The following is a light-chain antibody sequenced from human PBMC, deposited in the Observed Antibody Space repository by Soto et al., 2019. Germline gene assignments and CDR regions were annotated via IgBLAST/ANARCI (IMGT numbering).Light chain of an antibody. V-gene: IGKV3-20*01. CDR2: HAS. J-gene: IGKJ4*01. CDR1: QTVNSSY. Sequence: EIVLTQPPGTLSLSPGERATLSCRASQTVNSSYLAWYQRKPGQAPRLLIYHASSRATGIPDRFSGSGSWADFTLTISRLEPEDFAVYWCQQYDESPIFGGGTKVEIK. CDR3: QQYDESPI.